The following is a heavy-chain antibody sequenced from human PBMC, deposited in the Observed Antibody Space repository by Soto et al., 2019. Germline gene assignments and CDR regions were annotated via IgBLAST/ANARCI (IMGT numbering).Heavy chain of an antibody. CDR2: IYYSGST. V-gene: IGHV4-59*01. CDR1: DGSSFGFC. J-gene: IGHJ6*02. D-gene: IGHD3-9*01. CDR3: ARDLTYFDILTGYERYYGMDV. Sequence: SDPWSVADGSSFGFCWSRIMKNPGKGLEWIGYIYYSGSTNYNPSLKSRVTISVDTSKNQFSLKLSSVTAADTAVYYCARDLTYFDILTGYERYYGMDVWGQGGGVTVSS.